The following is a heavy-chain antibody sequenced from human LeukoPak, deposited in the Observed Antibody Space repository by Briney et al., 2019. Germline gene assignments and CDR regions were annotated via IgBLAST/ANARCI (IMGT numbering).Heavy chain of an antibody. CDR3: ARPDSGYDMGYFDY. V-gene: IGHV1-2*02. CDR2: INPNSGGT. CDR1: GYTFTGYY. J-gene: IGHJ4*02. Sequence: ASVKVSCKASGYTFTGYYMHWVRQAPGQGLEWMGWINPNSGGTNYAQKFQGRVTMTRDTSISTAYMELSRLRSDDTAVYYCARPDSGYDMGYFDYWGQGTLVTVSS. D-gene: IGHD5-12*01.